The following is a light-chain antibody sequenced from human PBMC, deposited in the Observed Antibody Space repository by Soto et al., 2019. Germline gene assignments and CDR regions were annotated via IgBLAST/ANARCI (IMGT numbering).Light chain of an antibody. CDR1: SSDVGCYNL. J-gene: IGLJ3*02. CDR2: EDT. Sequence: QSALTKPASVSGYPGQSITIFCTGTSSDVGCYNLVSWYQQLPGTAPKLIIYEDTKRPSGVSGRFSGSQSGNTASLTISGLQPEDEADYYCCSYAGRSTFVFGGGTKLTVL. V-gene: IGLV2-23*02. CDR3: CSYAGRSTFV.